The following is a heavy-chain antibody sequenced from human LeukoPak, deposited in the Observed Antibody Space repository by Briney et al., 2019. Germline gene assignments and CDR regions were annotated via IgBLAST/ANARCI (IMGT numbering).Heavy chain of an antibody. D-gene: IGHD6-13*01. V-gene: IGHV3-48*04. J-gene: IGHJ4*02. CDR3: ARVDSSSWYYFDY. CDR1: GFTFSIYS. CDR2: ISSSSSTI. Sequence: PGGSLRLSCAASGFTFSIYSMNWVRQAPGKGLEWVSYISSSSSTIHYADSVKGRFTISRDNAKNSLYLQMNSLRAEDTAVYYCARVDSSSWYYFDYWGQGTLVTVSS.